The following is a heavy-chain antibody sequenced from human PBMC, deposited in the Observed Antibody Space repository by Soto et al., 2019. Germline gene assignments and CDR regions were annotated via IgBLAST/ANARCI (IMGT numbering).Heavy chain of an antibody. Sequence: QVQLVESGGGVVQPGRSLRLSCAASGFTFSSYGMHWVRQAPGKGLEWVAVIWYDGSNKYYADSVKGRFTISRDNSKNRLYLQMNSLRAEDTAGYYCARDHLAAVAGPYYSYGMDVWCQGPTVTVSS. CDR1: GFTFSSYG. V-gene: IGHV3-33*01. CDR2: IWYDGSNK. CDR3: ARDHLAAVAGPYYSYGMDV. J-gene: IGHJ6*02. D-gene: IGHD6-19*01.